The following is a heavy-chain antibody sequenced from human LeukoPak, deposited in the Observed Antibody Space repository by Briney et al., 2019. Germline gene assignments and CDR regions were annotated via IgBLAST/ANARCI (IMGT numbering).Heavy chain of an antibody. J-gene: IGHJ4*02. Sequence: KPGESLRLSCGASGFSFSDAWMSWVRQAPGKGLEWIGRIKTKTSGGTTDYIAPVKGRITISRDDSKNMLYLQMSSLKTEDTAVYYCTTISAIFGVVIPDYWGQGTLVTVSS. CDR3: TTISAIFGVVIPDY. CDR2: IKTKTSGGTT. D-gene: IGHD3-3*01. CDR1: GFSFSDAW. V-gene: IGHV3-15*01.